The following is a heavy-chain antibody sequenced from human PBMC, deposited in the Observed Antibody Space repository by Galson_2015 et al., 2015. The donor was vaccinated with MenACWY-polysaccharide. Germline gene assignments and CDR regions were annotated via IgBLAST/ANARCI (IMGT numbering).Heavy chain of an antibody. CDR1: GFTSNSYA. J-gene: IGHJ5*02. V-gene: IGHV3-23*01. CDR2: IRSSGTNT. CDR3: AKDSTDFWSVAGRFDH. D-gene: IGHD3-3*01. Sequence: ALRIACGASGFTSNSYAMSWVRQAPGKGLEWVSAIRSSGTNTYYADSVKGRCTISRDNSKNTLYLQMNSLRADGTAVYYCAKDSTDFWSVAGRFDHWGQGTLVTVSS.